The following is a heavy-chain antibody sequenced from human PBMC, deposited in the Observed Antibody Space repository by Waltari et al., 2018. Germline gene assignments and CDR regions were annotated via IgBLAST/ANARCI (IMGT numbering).Heavy chain of an antibody. J-gene: IGHJ5*02. CDR1: GASLSAYD. V-gene: IGHV4-34*01. Sequence: QVQLQQWGAGLLKPSETLSLTCSVSGASLSAYDWGWVRHVPGKGLEWIGQIRHPGNTNYNPSLQSRVTISIDTSRNQFSLRVFSVTAADTGLYFCTRGGNYDFWSHRPFVDPWGQGTQVTVSS. D-gene: IGHD3-3*01. CDR3: TRGGNYDFWSHRPFVDP. CDR2: IRHPGNT.